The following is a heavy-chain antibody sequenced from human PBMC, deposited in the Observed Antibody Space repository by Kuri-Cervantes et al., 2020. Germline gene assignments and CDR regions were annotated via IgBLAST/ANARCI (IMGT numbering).Heavy chain of an antibody. D-gene: IGHD7-27*01. CDR3: ARLSWGEVFFDY. J-gene: IGHJ4*02. CDR2: IYYSGST. V-gene: IGHV4-61*05. Sequence: ESLKISCTVSGGSISSSSYYWGWIRQPPGKGLEWIGYIYYSGSTNYNPSLKSRVTISVDTSKNQFSLKLSSVTAADTAVYYCARLSWGEVFFDYWGQGTLVTVSS. CDR1: GGSISSSSYY.